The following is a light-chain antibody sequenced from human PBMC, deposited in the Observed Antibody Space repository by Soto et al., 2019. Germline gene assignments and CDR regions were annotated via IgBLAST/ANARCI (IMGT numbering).Light chain of an antibody. V-gene: IGKV1-33*01. CDR1: QDISNY. J-gene: IGKJ1*01. CDR3: QQYYNLPSVA. CDR2: DAS. Sequence: DIQMTQSPSSLSASVGDRVTITCQASQDISNYLNWYQQKPVKAPKLLIYDASNLETGVPSRFSGSGSGTDFTFTISSLQPEDIATYYCQQYYNLPSVAFGQGTKVEIK.